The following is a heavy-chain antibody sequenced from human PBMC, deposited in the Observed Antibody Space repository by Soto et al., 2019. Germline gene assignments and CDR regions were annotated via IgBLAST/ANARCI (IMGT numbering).Heavy chain of an antibody. D-gene: IGHD2-2*01. CDR2: ISAGGSDT. V-gene: IGHV3-23*01. CDR3: ASVPIWCGSSSCYTEGFDS. CDR1: GFVFSDYA. J-gene: IGHJ4*02. Sequence: GGSLRLSCVASGFVFSDYAMSWVRQAPGKGLEWVSAISAGGSDTYYADSVKGRFTVSRVNSESTLYLQMNTLRAEDTAIYYCASVPIWCGSSSCYTEGFDSWGQGTLVTVPS.